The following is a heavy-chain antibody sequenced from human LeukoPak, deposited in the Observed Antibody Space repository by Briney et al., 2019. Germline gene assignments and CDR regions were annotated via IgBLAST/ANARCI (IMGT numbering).Heavy chain of an antibody. CDR3: ARRGRRSSPDY. CDR2: INHSGST. V-gene: IGHV4-34*01. CDR1: GGSFSGYY. Sequence: SETLSLTCAVYGGSFSGYYWSWIRQPPGKGLEWIGEINHSGSTNYNPSLKSRVTISVDTSKNQFSLKLSSVTAADTAVYYCARRGRRSSPDYWGQGTLVTVSS. D-gene: IGHD6-6*01. J-gene: IGHJ4*02.